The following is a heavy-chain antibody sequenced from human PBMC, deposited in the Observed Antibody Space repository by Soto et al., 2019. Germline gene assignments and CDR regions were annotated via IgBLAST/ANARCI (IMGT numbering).Heavy chain of an antibody. CDR2: IRKKAYSYTT. CDR1: GFTFSDHY. D-gene: IGHD3-10*01. Sequence: EVQLVESGGGLVQPGGSLRLSCSASGFTFSDHYMDWVRQAPGKGLEWVGRIRKKAYSYTTQYAASVKDRFTISRDDSRSSVYLQMNSLKIEDTVVYYCTSAWGDHPYFANWGQGTLVTVSS. CDR3: TSAWGDHPYFAN. V-gene: IGHV3-72*01. J-gene: IGHJ4*02.